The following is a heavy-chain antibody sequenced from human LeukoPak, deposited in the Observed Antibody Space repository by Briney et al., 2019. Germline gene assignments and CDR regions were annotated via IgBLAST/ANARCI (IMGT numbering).Heavy chain of an antibody. Sequence: GGSLRLSCEASGFKFFTFAMHWVRRAPGKGLEWVAFRRYDGNNKYYAESVEGRFTISRDNSNNTVYLHMNSLRTEDTAMYYCAKDAGLNSYGSWLDYWGQGTLVTVSS. V-gene: IGHV3-30*02. D-gene: IGHD5-18*01. CDR2: RRYDGNNK. CDR1: GFKFFTFA. CDR3: AKDAGLNSYGSWLDY. J-gene: IGHJ4*02.